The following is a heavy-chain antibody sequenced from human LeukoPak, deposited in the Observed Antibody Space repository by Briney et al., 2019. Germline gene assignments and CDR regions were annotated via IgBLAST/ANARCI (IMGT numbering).Heavy chain of an antibody. CDR3: ARDVFTYCGGDCAFDI. Sequence: PGRSLRLSCAASGFTFSSYAMHWVRQAPGKGLEWVAVISYDGSNKYYADSVKGRFTISRDNSKNTLYLQMNSLRAEDTAVYYCARDVFTYCGGDCAFDIWGQGTMVTVSS. CDR2: ISYDGSNK. V-gene: IGHV3-30-3*01. D-gene: IGHD2-21*02. CDR1: GFTFSSYA. J-gene: IGHJ3*02.